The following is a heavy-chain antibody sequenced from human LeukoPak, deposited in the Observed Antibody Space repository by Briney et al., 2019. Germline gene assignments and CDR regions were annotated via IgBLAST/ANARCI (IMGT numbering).Heavy chain of an antibody. V-gene: IGHV1-2*02. CDR3: ATVNPEYEYSGSYYY. CDR1: GYTFTGYY. D-gene: IGHD1-26*01. CDR2: INPNSGGT. Sequence: ASVKVSCKASGYTFTGYYMHWVRQAPGQGLEWMGWINPNSGGTNYAQKLQGRVTMTRDTSISTAYMELSRLRSDDTAVYYCATVNPEYEYSGSYYYWGQGTLVTVSS. J-gene: IGHJ4*02.